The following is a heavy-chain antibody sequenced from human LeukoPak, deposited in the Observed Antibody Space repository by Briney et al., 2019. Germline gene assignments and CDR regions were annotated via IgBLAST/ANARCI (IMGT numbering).Heavy chain of an antibody. CDR3: ARGGYCSGGSCYYTPRFDY. D-gene: IGHD2-15*01. CDR2: INHSGST. CDR1: GGSISSGGYS. V-gene: IGHV4-30-2*01. Sequence: SQTLSLTCAVSGGSISSGGYSWSWIRQPPGKGLEWIGEINHSGSTNYNPSLKSRVTISVDTSKNQFSLKLSSVTAADTAVYYCARGGYCSGGSCYYTPRFDYWGQGTLVTVSS. J-gene: IGHJ4*02.